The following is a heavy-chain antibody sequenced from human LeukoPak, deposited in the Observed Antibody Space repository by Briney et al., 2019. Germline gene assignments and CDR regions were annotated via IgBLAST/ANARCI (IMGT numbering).Heavy chain of an antibody. V-gene: IGHV3-23*01. J-gene: IGHJ4*02. CDR2: ISDSGDST. D-gene: IGHD6-19*01. Sequence: GGSLRLSCAASGFTFSSYAMSWVRQAPGKGLEWVSAISDSGDSTYYADSVKGRFTISRDNSKNTLYLQMNSLRAEDTAVYYCAREEIAVAASFDYWGQGTLVTVSS. CDR3: AREEIAVAASFDY. CDR1: GFTFSSYA.